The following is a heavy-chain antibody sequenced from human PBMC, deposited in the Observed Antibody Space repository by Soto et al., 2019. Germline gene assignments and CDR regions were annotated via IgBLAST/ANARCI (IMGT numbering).Heavy chain of an antibody. CDR1: GYTFTGYY. J-gene: IGHJ4*02. V-gene: IGHV1-2*02. CDR2: ISPNSGGT. Sequence: QVQLVQSGAEVKKPGASVKVSCKASGYTFTGYYMHWVRQAPGQGLEWMGWISPNSGGTNYAQKLQGRVTMTRDTTISTAYMELSSLRSDDTAVYYCARDSMSGYAYHSYLYWGQGTLVTVSS. D-gene: IGHD5-12*01. CDR3: ARDSMSGYAYHSYLY.